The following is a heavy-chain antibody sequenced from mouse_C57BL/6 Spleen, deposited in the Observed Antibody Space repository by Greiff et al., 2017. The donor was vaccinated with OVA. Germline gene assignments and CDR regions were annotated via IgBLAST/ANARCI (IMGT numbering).Heavy chain of an antibody. D-gene: IGHD4-1*01. Sequence: QVQLQQSGPELVKPGASVKISCKASGYSFTSYYIHWVEQRPGPVLERIGCIYPGSDNTKYNEKFKSKATLTADTSSSTAYMQLSSLTSEDSAVYYCATTGNYAMDYWGQGTSVTVSS. CDR2: IYPGSDNT. CDR1: GYSFTSYY. CDR3: ATTGNYAMDY. J-gene: IGHJ4*01. V-gene: IGHV1-66*01.